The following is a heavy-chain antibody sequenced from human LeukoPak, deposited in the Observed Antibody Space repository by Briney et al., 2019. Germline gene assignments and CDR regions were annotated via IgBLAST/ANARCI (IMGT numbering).Heavy chain of an antibody. CDR2: IYYSGST. D-gene: IGHD1-26*01. J-gene: IGHJ4*02. V-gene: IGHV4-39*01. Sequence: GWIRQPPGKGLEWIGTIYYSGSTYYNPSLKSRVTISVDTSKNQFSLRLSSVTAADTAVYYCARQVYSGTHYFDYWGQGTLVTVSS. CDR3: ARQVYSGTHYFDY.